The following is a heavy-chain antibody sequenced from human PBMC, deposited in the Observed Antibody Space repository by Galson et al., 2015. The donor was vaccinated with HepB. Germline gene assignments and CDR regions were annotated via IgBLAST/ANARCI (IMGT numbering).Heavy chain of an antibody. V-gene: IGHV3-48*01. J-gene: IGHJ4*02. CDR1: GFTFNRHS. D-gene: IGHD3-9*01. CDR3: AREPKGDYDFLTGLVGDF. Sequence: SLRLSCAASGFTFNRHSMNWVRQAPGKGLEWVSYISSSSTTIYYADSVKGRFTISRDNAKNSLYLQMSSLRAEDTAVYYCAREPKGDYDFLTGLVGDFWGQGTLVTVSS. CDR2: ISSSSTTI.